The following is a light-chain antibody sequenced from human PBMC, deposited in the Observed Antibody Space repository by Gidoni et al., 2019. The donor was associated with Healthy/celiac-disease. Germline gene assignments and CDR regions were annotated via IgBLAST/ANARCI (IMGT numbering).Light chain of an antibody. V-gene: IGKV3-20*01. CDR1: QSVSSSY. CDR2: GAS. J-gene: IGKJ1*01. CDR3: QQYGSSPWT. Sequence: EIELTQSPGTLSLSPGERATISCRASQSVSSSYLAWYQQKPGQAPRLLIYGASSRTTCIPDRCSGSGSGTDFTLTISRREPEDFAVYYCQQYGSSPWTFGQGTKVEIK.